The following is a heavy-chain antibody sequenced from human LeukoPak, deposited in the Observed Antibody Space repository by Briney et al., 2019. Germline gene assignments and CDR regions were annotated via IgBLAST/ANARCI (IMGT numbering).Heavy chain of an antibody. J-gene: IGHJ4*02. Sequence: GGSLRLSCAASGFTFSSYSMNWVRQAPGKGLEWVSSISSSSSYIYYADSVKGRFTISRDNAKDSLYLQMNSLRAEDTAVYYCAREGGHGSGIYSDYWGQGTLVTVSS. CDR2: ISSSSSYI. CDR1: GFTFSSYS. CDR3: AREGGHGSGIYSDY. D-gene: IGHD3-10*01. V-gene: IGHV3-21*01.